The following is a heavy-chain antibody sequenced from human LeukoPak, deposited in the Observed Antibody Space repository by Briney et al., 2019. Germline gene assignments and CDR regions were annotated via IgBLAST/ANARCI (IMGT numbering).Heavy chain of an antibody. CDR2: ISGSGGIT. CDR1: GFTFSNYA. Sequence: GGSLRLSCAASGFTFSNYAMGWVRQAPGKGLEWVSAISGSGGITYYADSVKGRFTISRDNGKNSLYLQMNSLRVEDTAIYYCASRRDYWGQGTLVTVSS. CDR3: ASRRDY. V-gene: IGHV3-23*01. J-gene: IGHJ4*02.